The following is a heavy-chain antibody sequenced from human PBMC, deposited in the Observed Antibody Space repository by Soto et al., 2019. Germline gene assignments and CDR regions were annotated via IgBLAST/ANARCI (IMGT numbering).Heavy chain of an antibody. J-gene: IGHJ4*02. D-gene: IGHD2-21*02. V-gene: IGHV3-30*18. CDR3: AKAEVTVVTPYYFDY. Sequence: QAQLVESGGGVVQPGRSLRLSCAASGFTFSSCAMHWVRQAPGKGLEWVAVISYDGSNKYYADSVKGRFTISRDNSKNTLYLQMNSLRAEDTAVYYCAKAEVTVVTPYYFDYWGQGTLVTVSS. CDR1: GFTFSSCA. CDR2: ISYDGSNK.